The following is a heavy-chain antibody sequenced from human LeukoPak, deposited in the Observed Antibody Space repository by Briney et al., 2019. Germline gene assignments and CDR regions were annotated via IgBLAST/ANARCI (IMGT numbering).Heavy chain of an antibody. CDR3: ARETSPYSKRGWYFDL. CDR1: GGSFSGYY. CDR2: INHSGSS. Sequence: PSGTLSLTCAVYGGSFSGYYWTWIRQPPGKTLEWIGEINHSGSSNYNPSLMSRVTMSVDTSKNQISLRLSSVTAADTAVYYCARETSPYSKRGWYFDLWGRGTPVIVSS. D-gene: IGHD5-12*01. J-gene: IGHJ2*01. V-gene: IGHV4-34*01.